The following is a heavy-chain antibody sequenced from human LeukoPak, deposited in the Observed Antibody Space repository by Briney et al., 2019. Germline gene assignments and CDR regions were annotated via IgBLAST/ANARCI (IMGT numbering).Heavy chain of an antibody. V-gene: IGHV4-39*01. J-gene: IGHJ1*01. CDR3: ARRRYYDSTGYQD. D-gene: IGHD3-22*01. CDR2: IYYTGRT. CDR1: GGYISSSSYY. Sequence: SETLSLTCSVSGGYISSSSYYWGWIRQPPGEGLEWIGDIYYTGRTYYNSSLKSRLTVSIDTSKNQFSLKLASLTAADTGVYYCARRRYYDSTGYQDWGQGTRITVSS.